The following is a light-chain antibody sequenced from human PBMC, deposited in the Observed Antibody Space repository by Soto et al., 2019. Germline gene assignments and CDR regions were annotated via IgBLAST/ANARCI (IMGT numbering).Light chain of an antibody. CDR3: QKYNSALPFA. CDR1: QGISNY. CDR2: AAS. J-gene: IGKJ3*01. V-gene: IGKV1-27*01. Sequence: DIQMTQSPSSLSASVGDRVTITCRASQGISNYLAWYQQKPGKVPKLLIYAASTLQSGVPSRFSGSESGTDFTLTISRLQPEDVATHYCQKYNSALPFAFGPGTKVDIK.